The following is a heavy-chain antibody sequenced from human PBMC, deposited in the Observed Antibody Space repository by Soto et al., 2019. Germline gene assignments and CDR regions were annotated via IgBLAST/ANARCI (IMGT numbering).Heavy chain of an antibody. CDR1: GGSFSGYS. D-gene: IGHD3-3*01. CDR2: INHSGST. V-gene: IGHV4-34*01. J-gene: IGHJ3*02. Sequence: SETLSLTCAVYGGSFSGYSWNWIRQPPGKGLEWIGEINHSGSTNYNPSLKSRVTISVDMSKNQFSLKLSSVTVADTAVYYCARRTMGITIFGVVLRYDFDIWGQGTMVTVSS. CDR3: ARRTMGITIFGVVLRYDFDI.